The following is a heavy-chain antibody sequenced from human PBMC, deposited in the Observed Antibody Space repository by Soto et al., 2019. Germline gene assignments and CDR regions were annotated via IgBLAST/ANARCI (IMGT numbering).Heavy chain of an antibody. CDR2: IYYSGST. V-gene: IGHV4-39*01. CDR3: ARRGYYYDSSGYSPHGYFDY. CDR1: GGSISSSSYY. J-gene: IGHJ4*02. D-gene: IGHD3-22*01. Sequence: SKTLSLTCTVSGGSISSSSYYWGWIRQPPGKGLEWIGSIYYSGSTYYNPSLKSRVTISVDTSKNQFSLKLSSVTAADTAVYYCARRGYYYDSSGYSPHGYFDYRGQGTLVTVSS.